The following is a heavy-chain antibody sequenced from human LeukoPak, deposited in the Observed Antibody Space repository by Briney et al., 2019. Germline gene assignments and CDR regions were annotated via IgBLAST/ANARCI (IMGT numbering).Heavy chain of an antibody. CDR2: ISSSGGST. CDR3: AKGARYCSSTSCYNHYYYGMDV. V-gene: IGHV3-23*01. D-gene: IGHD2-2*02. CDR1: GFTFSSYA. J-gene: IGHJ6*02. Sequence: PGGSLRLSCAASGFTFSSYAMSWVRQAPGKGLEWVSAISSSGGSTYYADSVKGRFTISRDDSKNTLYLQMNSLRAEDTAVYYCAKGARYCSSTSCYNHYYYGMDVWGQGTTVTVSS.